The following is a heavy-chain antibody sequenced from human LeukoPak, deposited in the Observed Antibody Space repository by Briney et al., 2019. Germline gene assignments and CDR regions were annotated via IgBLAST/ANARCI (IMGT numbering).Heavy chain of an antibody. D-gene: IGHD3-16*02. CDR2: ISSDGRNK. J-gene: IGHJ3*02. CDR3: AKEGAFGDYVWGSYRQLGAFDI. Sequence: GWSLRLSCAASGFTLSSYGMHWVRQAPGKGLEWVAVISSDGRNKYYADSVKGRFTISRGNSKNTLYLQMNSLRAEDTAVYYCAKEGAFGDYVWGSYRQLGAFDIWGQGTMVTVSS. CDR1: GFTLSSYG. V-gene: IGHV3-30*18.